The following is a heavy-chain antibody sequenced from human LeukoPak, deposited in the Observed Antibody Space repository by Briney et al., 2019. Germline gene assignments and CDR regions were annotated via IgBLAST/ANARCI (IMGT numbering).Heavy chain of an antibody. CDR3: ASASPRTSMAARRHGPYYFDY. V-gene: IGHV4-34*01. CDR1: GGSFSGYY. Sequence: SETLSLTCAVYGGSFSGYYWRWIRQPPGKGLEWIGEINHSGSTNYNPSLKSRVTISSDTSKNQSSRKLSSVSAAHTALYYCASASPRTSMAARRHGPYYFDYWGQGTLVTVSS. CDR2: INHSGST. D-gene: IGHD6-6*01. J-gene: IGHJ4*02.